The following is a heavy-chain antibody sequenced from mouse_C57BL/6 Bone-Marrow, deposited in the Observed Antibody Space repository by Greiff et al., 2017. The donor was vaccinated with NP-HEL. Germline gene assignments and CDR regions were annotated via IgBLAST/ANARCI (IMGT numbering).Heavy chain of an antibody. CDR2: INPNNGGT. V-gene: IGHV1-26*01. J-gene: IGHJ3*01. Sequence: VQLQQSGPELVKPGASVKISCKASGYTFTDYYMNWVKQSHGKSLEWIGDINPNNGGTSYNQKFKGKATLTVDKSSSTAYMELRSLTSEDSAVYYCARYDGDWGQGTLVTVSA. D-gene: IGHD2-12*01. CDR3: ARYDGD. CDR1: GYTFTDYY.